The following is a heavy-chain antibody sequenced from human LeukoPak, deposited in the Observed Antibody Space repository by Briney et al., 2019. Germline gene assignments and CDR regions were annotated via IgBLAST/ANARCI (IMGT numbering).Heavy chain of an antibody. V-gene: IGHV1-2*04. CDR3: ARGPARGDSSGPDAFDI. Sequence: ASVNVSCKASGYTFTGYYMHWVRQAPGQGLEWMGWINPNSGGTNYAQKFQGWVTMTRDTSISTAYMELSRLRSDDTAVYYCARGPARGDSSGPDAFDIWGQGTMVTVSS. J-gene: IGHJ3*02. D-gene: IGHD3-22*01. CDR1: GYTFTGYY. CDR2: INPNSGGT.